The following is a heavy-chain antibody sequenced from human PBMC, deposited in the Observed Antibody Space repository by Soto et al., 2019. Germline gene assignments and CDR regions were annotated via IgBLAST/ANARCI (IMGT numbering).Heavy chain of an antibody. V-gene: IGHV3-23*01. CDR1: GFTFSSYA. D-gene: IGHD6-19*01. J-gene: IGHJ4*02. CDR3: ARRSSGWYFDY. CDR2: ISGSGGGT. Sequence: PGGSLRLSCAASGFTFSSYAMNWVRQAPGKGLEWVSVISGSGGGTYYADSVKGRFTISRDNSKNTLYLQMNSLRAEDKAVYYCARRSSGWYFDYWGQGTLVTVSA.